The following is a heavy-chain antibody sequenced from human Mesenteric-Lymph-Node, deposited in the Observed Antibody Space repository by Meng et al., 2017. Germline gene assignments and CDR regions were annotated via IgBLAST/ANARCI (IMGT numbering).Heavy chain of an antibody. Sequence: SETLSLTCAVYGGSFSGYYWSWIRQPPGKGLEWIGEINHSGSTNYNPSLKSRVTISVDTSKNQFSLKLSSVTAADTAVYYCARSQGYYYASGSPPANIKGRYGMDVWGQGTTVTVSS. CDR1: GGSFSGYY. J-gene: IGHJ6*02. D-gene: IGHD3-10*01. V-gene: IGHV4-34*01. CDR3: ARSQGYYYASGSPPANIKGRYGMDV. CDR2: INHSGST.